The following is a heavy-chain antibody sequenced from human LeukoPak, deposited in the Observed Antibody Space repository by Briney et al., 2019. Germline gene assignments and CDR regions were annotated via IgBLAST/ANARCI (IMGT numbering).Heavy chain of an antibody. V-gene: IGHV3-23*01. J-gene: IGHJ4*02. Sequence: GGSLRLSCAASGFTFSSYAMSWVRQAPGKGLEWVSAISGSGGSTYYADSVKGRFTISRDNSKNPLYLQMNSLRAEDTAVYYCAKGVTKWELRYYFDYWGQGTLVTVSS. CDR3: AKGVTKWELRYYFDY. CDR1: GFTFSSYA. D-gene: IGHD1-26*01. CDR2: ISGSGGST.